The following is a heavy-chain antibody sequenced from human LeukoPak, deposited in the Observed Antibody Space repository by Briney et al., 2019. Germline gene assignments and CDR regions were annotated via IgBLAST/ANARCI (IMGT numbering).Heavy chain of an antibody. J-gene: IGHJ4*02. D-gene: IGHD3-9*01. CDR2: IYHSGST. CDR1: GGSISSSNW. Sequence: SGTLSLTCAVSGGSISSSNWWSWVRQPPGKGLEWIGEIYHSGSTNYNPSLKSRVTISVDKSKNQFSLKLSSVTAADTAVYYCARSPANYDILTGYAHVDFDYWGQGTLVTVSS. CDR3: ARSPANYDILTGYAHVDFDY. V-gene: IGHV4-4*02.